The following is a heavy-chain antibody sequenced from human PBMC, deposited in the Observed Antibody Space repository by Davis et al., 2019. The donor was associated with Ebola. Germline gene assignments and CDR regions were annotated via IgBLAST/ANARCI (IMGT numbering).Heavy chain of an antibody. Sequence: PGGSLRLSCAASGFSFSSFAMSWVRQAPGKGLEWVSASSDNGGRTYYADSVRGRFTISRDNSKNTLYLQMNGLRVEDTAVYYCAKDKGQWELPDHWGQGTLVTVSS. J-gene: IGHJ4*02. CDR1: GFSFSSFA. CDR3: AKDKGQWELPDH. D-gene: IGHD1-26*01. V-gene: IGHV3-23*01. CDR2: SSDNGGRT.